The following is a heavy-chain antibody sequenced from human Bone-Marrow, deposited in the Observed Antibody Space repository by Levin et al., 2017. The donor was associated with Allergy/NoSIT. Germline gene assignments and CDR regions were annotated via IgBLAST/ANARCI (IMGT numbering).Heavy chain of an antibody. V-gene: IGHV4-61*02. CDR2: IFYSGST. CDR1: GGSISNENYY. J-gene: IGHJ3*02. Sequence: SETLSLTCTVSGGSISNENYYWSWIRQPAGKGLEWIGRIFYSGSTLSNPAFKSRLTISVDTSKNQFFLSLTSVTAADTAVYYCAKEGLIRGSSPHRAFDIWGQGTTVTVSS. D-gene: IGHD3-10*01. CDR3: AKEGLIRGSSPHRAFDI.